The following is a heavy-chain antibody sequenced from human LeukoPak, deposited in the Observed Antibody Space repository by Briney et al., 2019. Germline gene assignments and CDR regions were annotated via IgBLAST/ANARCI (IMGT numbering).Heavy chain of an antibody. CDR1: GGSINSGSYY. Sequence: PSQTLSLTCTVSGGSINSGSYYWSWIRQPAGKALEWIGRIYTSGSTNYNPSLKSRVTISLDKSKNQFSLKLTSVTAADTAVYYCARTPKTVKNYYYMDVWGKGTTVTISS. CDR3: ARTPKTVKNYYYMDV. J-gene: IGHJ6*03. CDR2: IYTSGST. D-gene: IGHD4-17*01. V-gene: IGHV4-61*02.